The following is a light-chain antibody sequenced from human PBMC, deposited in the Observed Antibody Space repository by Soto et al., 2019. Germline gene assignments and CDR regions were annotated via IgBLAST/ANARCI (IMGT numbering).Light chain of an antibody. CDR1: ESIGKH. Sequence: DIQMTQSPSFLSASVGDRVTITCRASESIGKHLNWYQQKPGKAPKFLIYGASTLQSGVPSRFTGSGSGTDFTLTGNSLQAEDFATYYCQQSYTSPTTFGQGTRLEI. CDR2: GAS. CDR3: QQSYTSPTT. V-gene: IGKV1-39*01. J-gene: IGKJ5*01.